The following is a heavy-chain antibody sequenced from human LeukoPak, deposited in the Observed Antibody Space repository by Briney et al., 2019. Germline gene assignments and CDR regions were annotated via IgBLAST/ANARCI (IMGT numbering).Heavy chain of an antibody. Sequence: SETLSLTCTVSGGSISSYYWSWIRQPPGKGLEWIGYIYYSGSTNYNPSLKSRVTISVDTSKNQFSLKLSSVTAADTAVYYCARDRGSGSYWPFDYWGQGTLVTVSS. CDR3: ARDRGSGSYWPFDY. CDR2: IYYSGST. V-gene: IGHV4-59*01. CDR1: GGSISSYY. J-gene: IGHJ4*02. D-gene: IGHD3-10*01.